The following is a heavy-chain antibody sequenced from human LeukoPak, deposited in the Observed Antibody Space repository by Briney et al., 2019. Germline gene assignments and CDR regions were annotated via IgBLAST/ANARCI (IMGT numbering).Heavy chain of an antibody. V-gene: IGHV5-51*01. CDR2: IYPGDSDT. J-gene: IGHJ6*04. D-gene: IGHD3-10*01. Sequence: GESLKISCKGSGYSFTSYWIGWVRQMHGKSLEWMGIIYPGDSDTRYSPSFQGQVTISADKSISTAYLHWSSLKASDTAMYYCARQWSGDRTDYYYGMDVWGKGTTVTVSS. CDR1: GYSFTSYW. CDR3: ARQWSGDRTDYYYGMDV.